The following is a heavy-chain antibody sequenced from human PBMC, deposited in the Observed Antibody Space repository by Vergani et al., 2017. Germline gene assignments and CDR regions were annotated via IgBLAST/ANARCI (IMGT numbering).Heavy chain of an antibody. D-gene: IGHD5-18*01. CDR3: AKDWGHVDTAMHEQWLVSPYFDY. CDR1: GFTFSSYA. V-gene: IGHV3-23*04. J-gene: IGHJ4*02. Sequence: EVQLVESGGGLVQPGGSLRLSCAASGFTFSSYAMSWVRQAPGKGLEWVSAISGSGGSTYYADSVKGRFTISRDNSKNTLYLQMNSLRAEDTAVYYCAKDWGHVDTAMHEQWLVSPYFDYWGQGTLVTVSS. CDR2: ISGSGGST.